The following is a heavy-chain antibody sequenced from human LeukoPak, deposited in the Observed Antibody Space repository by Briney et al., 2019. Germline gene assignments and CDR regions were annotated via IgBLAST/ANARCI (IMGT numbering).Heavy chain of an antibody. CDR2: ISSNGGNT. CDR3: VRGTGT. Sequence: PGGSLRLSCSVSGFTFSTYVMHWVRQPPGKGLEYVSAISSNGGNTYYADSVKGRFPTSRENSKNTLNLQMSSVRAEVTVVYYGVRGTGTWGGKTLLTAS. V-gene: IGHV3-64D*06. CDR1: GFTFSTYV. J-gene: IGHJ5*02.